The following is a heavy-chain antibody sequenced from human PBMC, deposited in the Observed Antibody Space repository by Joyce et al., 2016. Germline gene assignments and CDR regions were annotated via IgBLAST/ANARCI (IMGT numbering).Heavy chain of an antibody. V-gene: IGHV3-53*01. D-gene: IGHD3-10*01. CDR1: GLDVRSNY. J-gene: IGHJ4*02. CDR2: SYSGDST. CDR3: ARVSVGHKWSSR. Sequence: EVQLVESGGGLIQPGGYLRLSCSASGLDVRSNYMSWVRQAPGKGLECVSVSYSGDSTHYADSVRGRFTISRDKSKNMLYLEMNSLRSEDTGTYYCARVSVGHKWSSRWGQGTLVTVSS.